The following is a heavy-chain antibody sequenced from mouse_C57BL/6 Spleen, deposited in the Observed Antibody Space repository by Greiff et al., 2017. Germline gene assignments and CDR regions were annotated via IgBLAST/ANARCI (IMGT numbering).Heavy chain of an antibody. Sequence: VQLQQSGAELARPGASVKMSCKASGYTFTSYTMHWVKQRPGQGLEWIGYITPSSGYTKYNQKFKDKATLTADKSSSTAYMQLSSLTSEDSAVYYCARLGDGYYFAWFAYWGQGTLVTVSA. V-gene: IGHV1-4*01. CDR2: ITPSSGYT. CDR1: GYTFTSYT. D-gene: IGHD2-3*01. J-gene: IGHJ3*01. CDR3: ARLGDGYYFAWFAY.